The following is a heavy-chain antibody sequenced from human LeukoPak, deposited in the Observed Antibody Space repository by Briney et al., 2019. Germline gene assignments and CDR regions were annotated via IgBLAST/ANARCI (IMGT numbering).Heavy chain of an antibody. J-gene: IGHJ6*02. CDR1: GYSFTNYW. V-gene: IGHV5-10-1*01. Sequence: ASLTLSLTGSGYSFTNYWITWVRHMPGKGLEWMGKIDPSDSYTNYIPSFQGHVTISADKSISTAYLQWSSLKASDTAMYYCARRTGFLFGMDVWGQGTPVTVSS. CDR3: ARRTGFLFGMDV. D-gene: IGHD6-19*01. CDR2: IDPSDSYT.